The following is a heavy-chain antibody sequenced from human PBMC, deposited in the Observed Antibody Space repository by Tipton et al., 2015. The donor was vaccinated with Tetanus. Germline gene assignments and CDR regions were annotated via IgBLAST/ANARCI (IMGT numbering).Heavy chain of an antibody. CDR1: GGSISSSSYY. CDR3: ARLTWELLYDY. V-gene: IGHV4-39*01. CDR2: IYYSGST. D-gene: IGHD1-26*01. Sequence: TLSLTCTVSGGSISSSSYYWGWIRQPPGKGLEWIGSIYYSGSTYYNPSLKSRVTISVDTSKNQFSLKLSSVTAADTAVYYYARLTWELLYDYWGQGTLVTVSS. J-gene: IGHJ4*02.